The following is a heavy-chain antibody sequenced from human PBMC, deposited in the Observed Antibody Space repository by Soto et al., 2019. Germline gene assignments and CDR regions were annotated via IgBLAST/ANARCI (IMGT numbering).Heavy chain of an antibody. D-gene: IGHD1-26*01. J-gene: IGHJ6*02. CDR3: ARRELWHYYYGMDV. Sequence: EVQLVESGGGLVQPGGSLRLSCAASGFTFSSYSMNWVRQAPGKGLEWVSYISSSSSTIYYADSVKGRFTISRDNAKNLLYLQMNSLRDEDTAVYYCARRELWHYYYGMDVWGQGTTVTVSS. CDR2: ISSSSSTI. V-gene: IGHV3-48*02. CDR1: GFTFSSYS.